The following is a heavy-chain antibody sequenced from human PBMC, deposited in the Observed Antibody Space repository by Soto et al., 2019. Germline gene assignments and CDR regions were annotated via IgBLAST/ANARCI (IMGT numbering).Heavy chain of an antibody. J-gene: IGHJ4*02. CDR3: AKVRSSGWYFDY. CDR2: ISGSCGST. Sequence: GGSLRLSCAASGFTFSSYAMSWVRQAPGKGLEWVSAISGSCGSTYYADSVKGRFTISRDNSKNTLYLQMNSLRAEDTAVYYCAKVRSSGWYFDYWGQGTLVTVSS. CDR1: GFTFSSYA. V-gene: IGHV3-23*01. D-gene: IGHD6-19*01.